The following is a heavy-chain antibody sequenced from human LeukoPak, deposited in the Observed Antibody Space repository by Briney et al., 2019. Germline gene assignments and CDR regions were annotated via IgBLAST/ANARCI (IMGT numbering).Heavy chain of an antibody. CDR2: INHSGST. D-gene: IGHD2-2*02. CDR1: GGSFSGYY. CDR3: ARGPVGYCSSTSCYIRFYYYYMDV. J-gene: IGHJ6*03. V-gene: IGHV4-34*01. Sequence: SETLSLTCAVYGGSFSGYYWSWIRQSPGKGLEWIGEINHSGSTNYNPSLKSRVTISVDTSKNQFSLKLSSVTAADTAVYYCARGPVGYCSSTSCYIRFYYYYMDVWGKGTTVTVSS.